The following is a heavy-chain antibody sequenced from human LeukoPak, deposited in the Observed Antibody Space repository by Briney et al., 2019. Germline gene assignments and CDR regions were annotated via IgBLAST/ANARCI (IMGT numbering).Heavy chain of an antibody. J-gene: IGHJ4*02. D-gene: IGHD4-17*01. Sequence: GWALRLSCAASGFTFNDYHMSWIRQAPGKGLEWIAYVSSSGIIKYYPDSVKGRFTISMDNAKNSLSLQIDSLISEDTAVYYCVRWSPSTVTYDYWGQGTLVTVSS. V-gene: IGHV3-11*01. CDR1: GFTFNDYH. CDR2: VSSSGIIK. CDR3: VRWSPSTVTYDY.